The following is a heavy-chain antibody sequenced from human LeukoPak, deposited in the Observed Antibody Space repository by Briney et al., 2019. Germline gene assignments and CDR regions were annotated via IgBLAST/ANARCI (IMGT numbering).Heavy chain of an antibody. Sequence: PGGSLRLPCAASGLTFRNYWMHWVRQAPGARLELVANIKQDGSEKYYVDSVKGRFTISRDNARNSLDLQMNSLSVEDSAVYYCATSPRGTGHRWGQGTLVTVSS. D-gene: IGHD1-1*01. CDR1: GLTFRNYW. J-gene: IGHJ5*02. V-gene: IGHV3-7*01. CDR2: IKQDGSEK. CDR3: ATSPRGTGHR.